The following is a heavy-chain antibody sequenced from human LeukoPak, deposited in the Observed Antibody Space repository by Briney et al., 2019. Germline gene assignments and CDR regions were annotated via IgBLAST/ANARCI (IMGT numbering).Heavy chain of an antibody. CDR2: ISAY. D-gene: IGHD6-13*01. CDR1: GYTFTSYG. CDR3: ARGSKRDIAAAGT. V-gene: IGHV1-18*01. J-gene: IGHJ5*02. Sequence: ASVKVSCKASGYTFTSYGIIWVRQAPGQGLEWMGWISAYAQKLQGRVTMTTDTSTSTAYMELRSLRSDDTAVYYCARGSKRDIAAAGTWGQGTLVTVSS.